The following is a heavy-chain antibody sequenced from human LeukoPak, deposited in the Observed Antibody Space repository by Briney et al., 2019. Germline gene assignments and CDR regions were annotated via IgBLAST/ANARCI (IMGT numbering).Heavy chain of an antibody. CDR1: GYTFSSHG. CDR2: FDPEDGET. V-gene: IGHV1-24*01. CDR3: ATIILTGYLIFDY. D-gene: IGHD3-9*01. J-gene: IGHJ4*02. Sequence: GASVRVSCKASGYTFSSHGISWVRQAPGKGLEWMGGFDPEDGETIYAQKFQGRVTMTEDTSTDTAYMELSSLRSEDTAVYYCATIILTGYLIFDYWGQGTLVTVSS.